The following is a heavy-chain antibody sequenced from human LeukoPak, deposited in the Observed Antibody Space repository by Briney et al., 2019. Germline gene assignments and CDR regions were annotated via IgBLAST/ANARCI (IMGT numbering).Heavy chain of an antibody. CDR2: ISSSSSYI. V-gene: IGHV3-21*01. J-gene: IGHJ4*02. CDR1: GFTFSSYS. CDR3: ARDYGSSGYYFVY. D-gene: IGHD3-22*01. Sequence: PGGSLRLSCAASGFTFSSYSMNWVRQAPGKGLEWVSSISSSSSYIYYADSVKGRFTISRDNAKNSLYLQMNSLRAEDTAVYYCARDYGSSGYYFVYWGQGTLVTVSS.